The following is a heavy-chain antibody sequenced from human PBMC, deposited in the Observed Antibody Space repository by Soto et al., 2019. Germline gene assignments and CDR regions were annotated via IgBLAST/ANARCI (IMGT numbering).Heavy chain of an antibody. D-gene: IGHD6-19*01. CDR3: ARGLSTHIAVAGMGYFDS. V-gene: IGHV4-30-4*01. Sequence: SETLSLTCTVSGDSFSSDDYYWSWIRQPPGKGLEWIGYISYRVDTYYSPSLKSRVTMSIDTSKNQFSLNVSSVTAADTAVYYCARGLSTHIAVAGMGYFDSWGQGTLVTVSS. J-gene: IGHJ4*02. CDR1: GDSFSSDDYY. CDR2: ISYRVDT.